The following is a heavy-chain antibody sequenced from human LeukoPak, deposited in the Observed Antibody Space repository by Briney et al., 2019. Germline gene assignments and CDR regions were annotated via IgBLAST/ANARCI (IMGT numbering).Heavy chain of an antibody. J-gene: IGHJ4*02. D-gene: IGHD6-13*01. CDR1: GGSISSGGYY. Sequence: SQTLSLTCTVSGGSISSGGYYWSWIRQHPGTGLEWIVYIYYSGSTYYNPSLKSRVTISVDTSKNQFSLKLSSVTAAYTAVYYCARGQQLVLGYFDYWGQGTLVTVSS. CDR3: ARGQQLVLGYFDY. CDR2: IYYSGST. V-gene: IGHV4-31*03.